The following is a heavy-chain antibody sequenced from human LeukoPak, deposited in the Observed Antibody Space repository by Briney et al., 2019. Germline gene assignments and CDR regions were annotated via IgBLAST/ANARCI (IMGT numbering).Heavy chain of an antibody. J-gene: IGHJ4*02. V-gene: IGHV3-48*04. D-gene: IGHD4-17*01. Sequence: GGSLRLSCAVSGFNFISYSMNWVRQAPGKGLEWVSYISSSSSTMYYADSVKGRFTISRDNAKNSLYLQMNSLRAEDTAVYFCARDPHYGDAYFDYWGQGTLVTVSS. CDR3: ARDPHYGDAYFDY. CDR1: GFNFISYS. CDR2: ISSSSSTM.